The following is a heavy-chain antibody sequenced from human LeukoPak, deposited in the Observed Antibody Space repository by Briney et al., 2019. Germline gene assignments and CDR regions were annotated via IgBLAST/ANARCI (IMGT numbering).Heavy chain of an antibody. J-gene: IGHJ4*02. CDR3: ARDRRIAAAGTLSY. CDR1: GYTFTSFG. Sequence: GASVHFSCKASGYTFTSFGISWVRQAPGQGLEWIGWISAHNGNTNYAQKLQGRVTMTTDTSTSTAYMEMRSLRSDDTAVYYCARDRRIAAAGTLSYWGQGTLVTVSS. CDR2: ISAHNGNT. D-gene: IGHD6-13*01. V-gene: IGHV1-18*01.